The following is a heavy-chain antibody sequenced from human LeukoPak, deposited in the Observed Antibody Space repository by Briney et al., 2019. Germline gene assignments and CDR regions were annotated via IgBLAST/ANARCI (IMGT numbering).Heavy chain of an antibody. CDR2: ISSNGGST. CDR1: GFTFSSYA. CDR3: ASCTGGSCYSFDY. V-gene: IGHV3-64*01. J-gene: IGHJ4*02. D-gene: IGHD2-15*01. Sequence: GGSLRLSCAASGFTFSSYAMHWVRQAPGKGLEYVSAISSNGGSTYYANSVKGRFTISRDNSKNTLYLQMGSLRAEDMAVYYCASCTGGSCYSFDYWGQGTLVTVSS.